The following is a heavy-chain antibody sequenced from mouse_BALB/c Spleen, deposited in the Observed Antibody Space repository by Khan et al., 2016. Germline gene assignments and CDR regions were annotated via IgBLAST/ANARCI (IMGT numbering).Heavy chain of an antibody. D-gene: IGHD2-2*01. CDR1: GYAFSIYW. J-gene: IGHJ2*01. V-gene: IGHV1-80*01. Sequence: QVQLQQSGAELVRPGSSVKISCKASGYAFSIYWMNWVKQRPGQGLEWIGQIYPGDGDTDYNGKFKDKATLTADKSSSTAYMQLRSLTSEDSAVYFCARSGYGYDYWGQGTTLTVSS. CDR3: ARSGYGYDY. CDR2: IYPGDGDT.